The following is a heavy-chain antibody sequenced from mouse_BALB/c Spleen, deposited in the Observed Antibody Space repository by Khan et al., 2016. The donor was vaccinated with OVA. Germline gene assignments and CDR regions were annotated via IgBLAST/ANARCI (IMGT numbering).Heavy chain of an antibody. CDR3: APVGNYYVSFAY. CDR1: GYTFTSYV. J-gene: IGHJ3*01. D-gene: IGHD1-1*01. Sequence: MQLEQSGPELVKPGATVKMSCKASGYTFTSYVMHWVKQKPGLGLEWIGYIYPFNDDTKYTDKFKGKATLTSDKSSSTAYMEISSLTSEDSAIDYCAPVGNYYVSFAYWGQGTQVTGSA. CDR2: IYPFNDDT. V-gene: IGHV1S136*01.